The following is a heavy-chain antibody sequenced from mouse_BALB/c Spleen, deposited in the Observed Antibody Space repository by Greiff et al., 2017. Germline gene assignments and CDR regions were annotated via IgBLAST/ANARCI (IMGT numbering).Heavy chain of an antibody. CDR1: GYTFTSYW. Sequence: VQLQQPGAELVKPGASVKLSCKASGYTFTSYWMHWVKQRPGQGLEWIGEIDPSDSYTNYNQKFKGKATLTVDKSSSTAYMQLSSLTSEDSAVYYCARNWAYWGQGTTLTVSS. D-gene: IGHD4-1*01. CDR3: ARNWAY. V-gene: IGHV1-69*02. CDR2: IDPSDSYT. J-gene: IGHJ2*01.